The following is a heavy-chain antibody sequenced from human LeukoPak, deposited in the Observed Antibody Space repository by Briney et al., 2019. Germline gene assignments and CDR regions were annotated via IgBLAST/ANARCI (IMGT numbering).Heavy chain of an antibody. V-gene: IGHV1-69*13. CDR1: GGTFSSYA. D-gene: IGHD6-13*01. J-gene: IGHJ4*02. CDR2: IIPIFGTA. CDR3: AREGYSSSCLDY. Sequence: SVKVSCKASGGTFSSYAISWVRQAPGQGLEWMGGIIPIFGTANYAQKFQGRVTITADESTSTAYMELSSLRSEDTAVYYCAREGYSSSCLDYWGQGTLVTVSS.